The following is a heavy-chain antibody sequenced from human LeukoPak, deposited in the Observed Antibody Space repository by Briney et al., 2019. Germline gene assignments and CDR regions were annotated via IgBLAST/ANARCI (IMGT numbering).Heavy chain of an antibody. CDR2: NYYSGST. CDR1: GGSISSSVYY. J-gene: IGHJ2*01. CDR3: ARLKWEVDWYFDL. V-gene: IGHV4-39*01. Sequence: SETLYLTCTVSGGSISSSVYYWGWVRQPPGKGLEWIGNNYYSGSTYYNSSLKSRVTISVDTSKNQFSLKLSSVTAADTAVYYCARLKWEVDWYFDLWGRGTLVTVSS. D-gene: IGHD1-26*01.